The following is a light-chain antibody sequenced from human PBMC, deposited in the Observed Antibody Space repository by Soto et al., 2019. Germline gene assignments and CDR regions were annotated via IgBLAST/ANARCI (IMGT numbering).Light chain of an antibody. Sequence: QTVVTQEPSFSVSPGGTVTLTCALSSGSVSTSHFPSWYRQSPGQAPRPLIYNTNSPSSGVPDRFSGSILGTEAALTFTGAQADDEGDYFCLLHLPTSDVVFGGGTKLTVL. J-gene: IGLJ2*01. CDR2: NTN. V-gene: IGLV8-61*01. CDR3: LLHLPTSDVV. CDR1: SGSVSTSHF.